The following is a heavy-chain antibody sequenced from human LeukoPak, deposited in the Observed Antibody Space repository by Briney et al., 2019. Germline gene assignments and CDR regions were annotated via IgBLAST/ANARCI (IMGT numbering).Heavy chain of an antibody. D-gene: IGHD3-10*01. V-gene: IGHV3-23*01. CDR3: AKEQTSSGYFDY. Sequence: QPGGSLRLSCAASGFTFNNYAMSWVRQAPGKGLEWVVVISGNGGRTYYTDSVKGRFTISRDNPKNTLYLLMNSLSAEDTALYYCAKEQTSSGYFDYWGQGTLVTVSS. CDR1: GFTFNNYA. CDR2: ISGNGGRT. J-gene: IGHJ4*02.